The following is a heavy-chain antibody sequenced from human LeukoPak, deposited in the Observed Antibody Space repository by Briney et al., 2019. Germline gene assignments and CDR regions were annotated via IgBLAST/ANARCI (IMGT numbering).Heavy chain of an antibody. V-gene: IGHV4-59*08. Sequence: PSETLSLTCTVSGGSTSSYYWSWIRQPPGKGLEWIGYIYYSGSTKYNPSLKSRVTMTVDTSKNQFSLKLSSVTAADTAVYYCARHRGSGSPYFDYWGQGTLVTVSS. CDR2: IYYSGST. CDR1: GGSTSSYY. J-gene: IGHJ4*02. D-gene: IGHD3-10*01. CDR3: ARHRGSGSPYFDY.